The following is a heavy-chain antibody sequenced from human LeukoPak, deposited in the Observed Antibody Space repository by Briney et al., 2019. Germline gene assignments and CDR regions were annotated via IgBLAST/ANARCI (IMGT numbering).Heavy chain of an antibody. D-gene: IGHD1-26*01. J-gene: IGHJ4*02. CDR1: GYTFTGYY. CDR3: ARTGGSYTFPLDY. CDR2: INPNINGT. Sequence: GASVKVSCKASGYTFTGYYIHWVRQAPGQGLEWMGWINPNINGTNYAQKFQGRVTMTGDRSISTAYMELSRLRSDDTAVYYCARTGGSYTFPLDYWGQGTLVTVSS. V-gene: IGHV1-2*02.